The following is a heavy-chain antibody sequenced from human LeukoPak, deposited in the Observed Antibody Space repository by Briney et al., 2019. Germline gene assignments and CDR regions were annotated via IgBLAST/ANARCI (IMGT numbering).Heavy chain of an antibody. J-gene: IGHJ6*02. Sequence: GGSLRLSCAASGFTFSSYAMSWVRQAPGKGLEWVSAISGSGGSTYYADSVKGRFTISRDNSKNTLHLQMNSLRAEDTAVYYCARNGLSRYYDSSGYPLLYYYYGMDVWGQGTTVTVSS. CDR3: ARNGLSRYYDSSGYPLLYYYYGMDV. CDR1: GFTFSSYA. CDR2: ISGSGGST. V-gene: IGHV3-23*01. D-gene: IGHD3-22*01.